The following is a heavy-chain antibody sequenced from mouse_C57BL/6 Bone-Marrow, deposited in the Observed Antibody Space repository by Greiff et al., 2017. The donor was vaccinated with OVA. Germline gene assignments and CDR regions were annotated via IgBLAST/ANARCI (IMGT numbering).Heavy chain of an antibody. CDR2: ISSGSSTI. J-gene: IGHJ3*01. Sequence: DVKLVESGGGLVKPGGSLKLSCAASGFTFSDYGMHWVRQAPEKGLEWVAYISSGSSTIYYADTVKGRFTISRDNAKNTLFLQMTSLRSEDTAMYYCARYDYDGGWFAYWGQGTLVTVSA. D-gene: IGHD2-4*01. V-gene: IGHV5-17*01. CDR1: GFTFSDYG. CDR3: ARYDYDGGWFAY.